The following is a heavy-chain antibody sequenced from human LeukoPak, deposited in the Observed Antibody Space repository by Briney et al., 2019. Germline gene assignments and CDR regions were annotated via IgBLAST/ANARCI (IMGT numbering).Heavy chain of an antibody. J-gene: IGHJ4*02. V-gene: IGHV3-21*01. CDR2: ISGTSSYI. CDR3: ARELQLERLAFGKEGSAFDY. Sequence: GGSLRLSCAASGFTSITYTMNWVRQAPGEGLEWVSSISGTSSYIYYAGSVKGRFTISRDNAKNSLYLQMNRLRADDTAVYYCARELQLERLAFGKEGSAFDYWGQGTLVIVSS. D-gene: IGHD1-1*01. CDR1: GFTSITYT.